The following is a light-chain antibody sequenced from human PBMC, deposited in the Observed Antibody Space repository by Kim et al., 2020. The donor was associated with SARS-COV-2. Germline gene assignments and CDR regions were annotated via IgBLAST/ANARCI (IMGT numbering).Light chain of an antibody. J-gene: IGLJ3*02. Sequence: QSVLTQPPSVSGTPGQRVTISCSGSSSNIGSNTVNWYEQVPGTAPKLLIYSNNQRPSGVPDRFSGSKSGTSASLAISGLQSEDEADYYCAVWDDSLSGWVFGGGTQLTVL. CDR3: AVWDDSLSGWV. CDR1: SSNIGSNT. V-gene: IGLV1-44*01. CDR2: SNN.